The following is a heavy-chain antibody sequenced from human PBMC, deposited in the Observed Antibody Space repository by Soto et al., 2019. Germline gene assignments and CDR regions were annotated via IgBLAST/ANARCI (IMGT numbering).Heavy chain of an antibody. V-gene: IGHV1-69*01. D-gene: IGHD2-2*01. J-gene: IGHJ6*02. CDR1: GGTFSSYA. CDR2: IIPISGTA. Sequence: QVQLVQSGAEVKKPGSSVKVSCKASGGTFSSYAISWVRQAPGQGLEWMGGIIPISGTANYAQTFQGGVTITADESTSTAYMELSSRRSEDAAVYYCARSQGSSTSLEIYYYYYYGMDVWGQGTTVTVSS. CDR3: ARSQGSSTSLEIYYYYYYGMDV.